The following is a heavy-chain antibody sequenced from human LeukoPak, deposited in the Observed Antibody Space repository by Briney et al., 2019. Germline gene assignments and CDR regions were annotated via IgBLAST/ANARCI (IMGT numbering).Heavy chain of an antibody. J-gene: IGHJ4*02. Sequence: GGSLRLSCAASGVTVSSDYMSWVRQAPGKGLEWVSVIYSDGNTYYADSVKGRFTISRDNSKNTLFLQMDRLKTEDTARYYCASRMTFGGQGTLVTVSS. D-gene: IGHD2/OR15-2a*01. CDR2: IYSDGNT. V-gene: IGHV3-53*05. CDR1: GVTVSSDY. CDR3: ASRMTF.